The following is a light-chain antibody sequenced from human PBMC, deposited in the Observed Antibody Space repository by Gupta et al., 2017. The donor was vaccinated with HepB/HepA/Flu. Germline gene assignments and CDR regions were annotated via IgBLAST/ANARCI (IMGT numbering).Light chain of an antibody. CDR3: RSKASVARYDG. CDR2: KDS. V-gene: IGLV3-25*03. CDR1: AFPKQY. J-gene: IGLJ1*01. Sequence: SYELTQPPSVSVSPGQTARITCSGDAFPKQYASWYQQKPGQAPVLLSWKDSERPSGITDRFAGSSSGNTTNLTISGVQAEDESDYDGRSKASVARYDGFGAGTKVTV.